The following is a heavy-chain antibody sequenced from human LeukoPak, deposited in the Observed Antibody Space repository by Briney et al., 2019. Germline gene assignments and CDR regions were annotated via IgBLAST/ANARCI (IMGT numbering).Heavy chain of an antibody. CDR1: EFSVGSNY. D-gene: IGHD3-10*02. Sequence: GGSLRLSCAASEFSVGSNYMTWVRQAPGKGLEWASLIYSGGSTYYADSVKGRFAISRDNSKNTLYLQMNSLRAEDTAVYYCAALGITMIGGVWGKGTTVTISS. J-gene: IGHJ6*04. CDR3: AALGITMIGGV. CDR2: IYSGGST. V-gene: IGHV3-66*01.